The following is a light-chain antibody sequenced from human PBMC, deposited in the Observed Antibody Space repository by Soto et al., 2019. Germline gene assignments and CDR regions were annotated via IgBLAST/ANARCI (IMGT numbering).Light chain of an antibody. CDR1: QSVSSY. CDR3: QQRSNQGLT. CDR2: DAS. V-gene: IGKV3-11*01. Sequence: EIVLTQSPATLSLSPGERATLSCRASQSVSSYLAWYQQKPGQAPRLLIYDASNRATGIPARFSGSGSGTDFTLTISSLEPEDFAVYYCQQRSNQGLTFGGWTKVEIK. J-gene: IGKJ4*01.